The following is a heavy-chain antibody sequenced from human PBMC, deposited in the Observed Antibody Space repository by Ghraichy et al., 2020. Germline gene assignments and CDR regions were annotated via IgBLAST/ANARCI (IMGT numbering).Heavy chain of an antibody. J-gene: IGHJ4*02. V-gene: IGHV1-18*04. CDR3: ARDTSVIDIVVVPATDY. CDR2: ISAYNGNT. D-gene: IGHD2-2*01. Sequence: ASVKVSCKASGYTFTSYGISWVRQAPGQGLEWMGWISAYNGNTNYAQKLQGRVTMTTDTSTSTAYMELRSLRSDDTAVYYCARDTSVIDIVVVPATDYWGQGTLVTVSS. CDR1: GYTFTSYG.